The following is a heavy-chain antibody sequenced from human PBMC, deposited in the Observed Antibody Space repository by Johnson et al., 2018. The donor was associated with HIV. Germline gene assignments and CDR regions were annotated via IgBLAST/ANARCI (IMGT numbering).Heavy chain of an antibody. CDR1: GFIFSDYY. J-gene: IGHJ3*02. CDR3: ARDSYYYDYDAFDI. V-gene: IGHV3-11*04. Sequence: QVLLVESGGGLVKPGESLRLSCAASGFIFSDYYMSWIRQAPGKGLEWVSYISSSGATIYYADSVKGRFTISRDNSKNSMYLQMNSLRAEDTAIYYCARDSYYYDYDAFDIWGRGTMVTVSS. CDR2: ISSSGATI. D-gene: IGHD3-22*01.